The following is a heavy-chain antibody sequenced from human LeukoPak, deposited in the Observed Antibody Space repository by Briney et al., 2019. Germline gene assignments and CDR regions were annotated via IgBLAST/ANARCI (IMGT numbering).Heavy chain of an antibody. CDR3: AKHYYDSGRWTFDI. J-gene: IGHJ3*02. Sequence: GGSLRLSCAASGFTFSSYAMSWVRQSPGKGLEWASVIGRGGGATYYADSVKGRFTISRDNSKNTLYLQMNSLRAEDTAVYYCAKHYYDSGRWTFDIWGQGTTVTVSS. D-gene: IGHD3-10*01. V-gene: IGHV3-23*01. CDR1: GFTFSSYA. CDR2: IGRGGGAT.